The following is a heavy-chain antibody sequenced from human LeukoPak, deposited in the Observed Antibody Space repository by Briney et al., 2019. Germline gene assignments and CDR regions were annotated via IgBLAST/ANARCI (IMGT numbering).Heavy chain of an antibody. D-gene: IGHD6-13*01. Sequence: ASVKVSCKASGYTFTRYTIHWVRQAPGQRLEWMGWINTGNGNTKYSQEFQGRVTITRDTSASTAYMELSSLRSEDMAVYYCAREGSSWFPFDFWGQGTLVTVSS. CDR2: INTGNGNT. CDR3: AREGSSWFPFDF. CDR1: GYTFTRYT. V-gene: IGHV1-3*03. J-gene: IGHJ4*02.